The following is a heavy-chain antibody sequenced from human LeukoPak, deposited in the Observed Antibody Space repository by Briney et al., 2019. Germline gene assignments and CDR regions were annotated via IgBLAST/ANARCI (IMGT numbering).Heavy chain of an antibody. D-gene: IGHD5-24*01. J-gene: IGHJ6*02. CDR1: GFTFSSYG. CDR2: ISYDGSNK. V-gene: IGHV3-30*18. CDR3: AKDTIRSYYNGMDV. Sequence: HPGRSLRLSCAASGFTFSSYGMHWVRQAPGKGLEWVAVISYDGSNKYYGDSVEGRFTISKDNSKNTLYLQMNSLRAEDTAVYYCAKDTIRSYYNGMDVWGQGTTVTVSS.